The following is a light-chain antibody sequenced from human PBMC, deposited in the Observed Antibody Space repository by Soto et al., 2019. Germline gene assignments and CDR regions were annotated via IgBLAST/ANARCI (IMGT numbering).Light chain of an antibody. J-gene: IGKJ5*01. V-gene: IGKV1-12*01. CDR3: QQANSLPIT. CDR1: QAVSSW. Sequence: DIQMTQSPSSVSASVGDRVTITCRASQAVSSWLAWYQQKPGKAPKLLIYAASSLQSGVPSRFSGSGSGTDFTFSISSLQPEDFATYYCQQANSLPITFGQGTRLEI. CDR2: AAS.